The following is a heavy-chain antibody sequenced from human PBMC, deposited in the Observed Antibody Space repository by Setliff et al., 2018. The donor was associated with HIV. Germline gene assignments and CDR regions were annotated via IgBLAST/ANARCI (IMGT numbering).Heavy chain of an antibody. Sequence: SETLSLTCTVSGGSISSHYWSWIRQPPGKGLEWIGYIYYSGSTNYNPSLKSRVTISEDTSKNQFSLKLSSVTAADTAVYYCARLTRSRYFDYWGQGTLVTVSS. CDR1: GGSISSHY. CDR3: ARLTRSRYFDY. CDR2: IYYSGST. D-gene: IGHD6-6*01. V-gene: IGHV4-59*11. J-gene: IGHJ4*02.